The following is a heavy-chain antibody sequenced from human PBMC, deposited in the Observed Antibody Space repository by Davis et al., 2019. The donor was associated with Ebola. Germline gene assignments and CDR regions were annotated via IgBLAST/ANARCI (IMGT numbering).Heavy chain of an antibody. CDR2: ISVSGGST. V-gene: IGHV3-23*01. CDR1: GFTFYNYA. Sequence: PGGSLRLSCAASGFTFYNYAMSWVRQAPGKGLEWVSAISVSGGSTYYAGSVKGRFSISRDNSKDTTYLQLNSLRAEDTAVYYCAQDMIKEGLTSPHPDFQHWGQGTLVTVSS. J-gene: IGHJ1*01. D-gene: IGHD3-22*01. CDR3: AQDMIKEGLTSPHPDFQH.